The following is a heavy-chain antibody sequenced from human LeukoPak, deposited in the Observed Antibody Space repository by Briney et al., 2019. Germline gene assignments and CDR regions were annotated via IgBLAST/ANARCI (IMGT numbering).Heavy chain of an antibody. Sequence: GGSLRLSCAASGFTFSSYEMNWVRQAPGKGQESVSYISSSGSTIYYADSVKGRFTISRDNAKNSLYLQMNSLRAEDTAVYYCARDPGGAFDYWGQGTLVTVPS. J-gene: IGHJ4*02. D-gene: IGHD3-16*01. CDR2: ISSSGSTI. CDR3: ARDPGGAFDY. V-gene: IGHV3-48*03. CDR1: GFTFSSYE.